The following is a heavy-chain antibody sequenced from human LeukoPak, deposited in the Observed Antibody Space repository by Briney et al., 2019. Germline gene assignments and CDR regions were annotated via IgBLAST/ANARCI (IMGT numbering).Heavy chain of an antibody. D-gene: IGHD1-7*01. CDR1: ELTSSASW. J-gene: IGHJ4*02. V-gene: IGHV3-7*01. Sequence: GGALRLSCAASELTSSASWMSWVRQAPGEGLEWVAQTKQEGSEKYYVDSVKGRFTTSREKNSLFLQMNSARAGDTAVYYCVGWGISGITNHWGQGTLVTVSS. CDR2: TKQEGSEK. CDR3: VGWGISGITNH.